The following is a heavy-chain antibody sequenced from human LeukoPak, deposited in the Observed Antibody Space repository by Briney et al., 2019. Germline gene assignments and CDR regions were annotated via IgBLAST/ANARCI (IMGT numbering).Heavy chain of an antibody. V-gene: IGHV1-8*01. CDR3: ATGPQYCSSTSCYLDY. CDR2: MNPNSGNT. CDR1: GYTFTSYD. D-gene: IGHD2-2*01. Sequence: ASVKVSCKASGYTFTSYDINWVRQATGQGLEWMGWMNPNSGNTGYAQKFQGRVTMTEDTSTDTAYMELSSLRSEDTAVYYCATGPQYCSSTSCYLDYWGQGTLVTVSS. J-gene: IGHJ4*02.